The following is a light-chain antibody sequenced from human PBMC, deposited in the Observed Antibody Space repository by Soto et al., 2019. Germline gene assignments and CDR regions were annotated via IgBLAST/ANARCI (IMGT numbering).Light chain of an antibody. V-gene: IGKV1-5*03. Sequence: DIQMTQSPSTLSAFVGDRVTITCRASQSINSWLAWYQQKPGKAPNLLIYKASNLESGAPSRFSGSGSGTEFTLTISSLQPDDFATYYCQQYHRCPVTFGGGTKVEIK. CDR2: KAS. CDR3: QQYHRCPVT. J-gene: IGKJ4*01. CDR1: QSINSW.